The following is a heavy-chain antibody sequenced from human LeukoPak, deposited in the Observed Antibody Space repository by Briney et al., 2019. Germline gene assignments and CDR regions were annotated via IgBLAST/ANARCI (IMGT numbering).Heavy chain of an antibody. V-gene: IGHV3-66*04. Sequence: GGSLRLSCAASGFTVDKYYMTWVRQAPGRGLEWVSVLFSGGATYYADSVKNRFSISRDDSKNTLSLQMNSLRGDDTAVYYCARQGYDSGFDYWGHGILVIVSS. CDR1: GFTVDKYY. CDR2: LFSGGAT. CDR3: ARQGYDSGFDY. D-gene: IGHD5-12*01. J-gene: IGHJ4*01.